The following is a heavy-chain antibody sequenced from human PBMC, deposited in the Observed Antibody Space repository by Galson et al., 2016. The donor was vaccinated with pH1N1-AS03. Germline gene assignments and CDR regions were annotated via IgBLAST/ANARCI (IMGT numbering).Heavy chain of an antibody. D-gene: IGHD6-13*01. V-gene: IGHV2-5*02. J-gene: IGHJ2*01. CDR3: AHRPSSWPYWYFDL. CDR2: IHWDDDK. Sequence: PALVKPTQTLTLTGTFSGFSLSTSGVAVGWIRQPPGKALECLALIHWDDDKHYSPSLKSRLTITKDTSKNQVVLTMTNMDPVDTATYYCAHRPSSWPYWYFDLWGRGTLVTVSS. CDR1: GFSLSTSGVA.